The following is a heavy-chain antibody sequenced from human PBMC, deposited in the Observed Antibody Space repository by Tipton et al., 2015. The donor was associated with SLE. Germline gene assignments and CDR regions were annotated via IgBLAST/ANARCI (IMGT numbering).Heavy chain of an antibody. V-gene: IGHV4-59*01. Sequence: GLVKPSETLSLICTVSGGSMSNYYWSWIRQPPGKGLEWIGYIYYSGSTNYNPSLKSRVTISVDTSKNQFSLKLSSVTAADTAVYYCARPWLHAFDIWGQGTMVTVSS. J-gene: IGHJ3*02. CDR2: IYYSGST. D-gene: IGHD5-24*01. CDR1: GGSMSNYY. CDR3: ARPWLHAFDI.